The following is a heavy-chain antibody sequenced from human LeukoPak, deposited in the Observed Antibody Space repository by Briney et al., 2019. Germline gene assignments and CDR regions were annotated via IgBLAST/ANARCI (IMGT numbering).Heavy chain of an antibody. CDR3: ARDREGATDY. D-gene: IGHD1-26*01. Sequence: GRSLRLSCAAPGFTFSSYAMHWVRQTPGKGLEWVAVISYDGSNKYYADSVKGRFTISRDNSKNTLYLQMNGLRAEDTAVYYCARDREGATDYWGQGTLVTVSS. CDR1: GFTFSSYA. J-gene: IGHJ4*02. CDR2: ISYDGSNK. V-gene: IGHV3-30*04.